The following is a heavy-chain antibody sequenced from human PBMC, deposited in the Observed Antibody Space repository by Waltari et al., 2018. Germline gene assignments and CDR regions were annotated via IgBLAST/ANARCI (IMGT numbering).Heavy chain of an antibody. CDR2: IKHDGSEK. CDR1: GCTFSSYR. V-gene: IGHV3-7*01. CDR3: ASPDLIAAAGTYFYY. Sequence: EVQLVESGGGLVEQGGYMRRSCAEAGCTFSSYRVMCMVQAAGKGLVWAANIKHDGSEKYYVDSVTGRFTISRDNAKNSLYLQMNSLRAEDTAVYYCASPDLIAAAGTYFYYWGQGTLVTVSS. J-gene: IGHJ4*02. D-gene: IGHD6-13*01.